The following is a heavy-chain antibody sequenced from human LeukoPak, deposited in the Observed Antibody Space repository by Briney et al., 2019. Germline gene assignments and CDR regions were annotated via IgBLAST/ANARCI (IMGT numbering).Heavy chain of an antibody. CDR3: GRDLGGRSGY. V-gene: IGHV3-23*01. D-gene: IGHD1-26*01. CDR1: GFTFSSYA. CDR2: ISGSGDST. J-gene: IGHJ4*02. Sequence: GGSLRLSCAASGFTFSSYAMTWVRQAPGKGLEWVSTISGSGDSTYYADSVKGRLTISRDNAKNTLYLQMNSLRAEDTAVYYCGRDLGGRSGYWGQGTLVTVSS.